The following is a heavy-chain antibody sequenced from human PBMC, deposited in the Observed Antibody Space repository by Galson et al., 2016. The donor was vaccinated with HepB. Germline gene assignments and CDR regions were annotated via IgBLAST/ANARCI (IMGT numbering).Heavy chain of an antibody. CDR2: IYTSGST. CDR1: GGSIRTDSSY. Sequence: TLSLTCTVSGGSIRTDSSYWSWIRQPAGKGLEWIGRIYTSGSTTYSPSLKSRVTISIDTSKNHFSLKLTSVTAADTAVYYCARGILLYGYPHDAFDIWGQGTLVTVSS. J-gene: IGHJ3*02. CDR3: ARGILLYGYPHDAFDI. V-gene: IGHV4-61*02. D-gene: IGHD5-24*01.